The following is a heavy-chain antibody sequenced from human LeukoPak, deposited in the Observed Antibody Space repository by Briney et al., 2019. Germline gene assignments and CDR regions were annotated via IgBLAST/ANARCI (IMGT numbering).Heavy chain of an antibody. CDR2: ISSSSTYI. D-gene: IGHD6-19*01. CDR3: ARALEPSVAVIDY. J-gene: IGHJ4*02. Sequence: KSGGSLRLSCAASGFTFSAYSMNWVRQAPGKGLEWVSSISSSSTYIYYADSVKGRFTISRDNAKNSLYLQMNSLRAEDTAVYYCARALEPSVAVIDYWGQGTPVTVSS. CDR1: GFTFSAYS. V-gene: IGHV3-21*01.